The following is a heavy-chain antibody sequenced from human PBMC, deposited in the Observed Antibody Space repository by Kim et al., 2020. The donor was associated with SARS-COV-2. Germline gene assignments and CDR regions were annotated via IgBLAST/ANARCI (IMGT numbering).Heavy chain of an antibody. D-gene: IGHD3-10*01. CDR2: ISSSSSYI. J-gene: IGHJ3*02. CDR3: ARTMVRGVIGGDDAFDI. Sequence: GGSLRLSCAASGFTFSSYSMNWVRQAPGKGLEWVSSISSSSSYIYYADSVKGRFTISRDNAKNSLYLQMNSLRAEDTAVYYCARTMVRGVIGGDDAFDIWGQGTMVTVSS. V-gene: IGHV3-21*01. CDR1: GFTFSSYS.